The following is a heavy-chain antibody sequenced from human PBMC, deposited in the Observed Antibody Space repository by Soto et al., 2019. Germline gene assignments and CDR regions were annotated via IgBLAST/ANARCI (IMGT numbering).Heavy chain of an antibody. CDR3: ARDKRLRLDYFDY. D-gene: IGHD6-25*01. J-gene: IGHJ4*02. V-gene: IGHV1-3*01. CDR1: GDPFTTYA. CDR2: INAGNGNT. Sequence: ASVKPSCKACGDPFTTYAMHCVRQAPGQRLEWMGWINAGNGNTKYSQKFQGRVTITRDTSASTAYMELSSLRSEDTAVYYCARDKRLRLDYFDYWGQGTLVTVSS.